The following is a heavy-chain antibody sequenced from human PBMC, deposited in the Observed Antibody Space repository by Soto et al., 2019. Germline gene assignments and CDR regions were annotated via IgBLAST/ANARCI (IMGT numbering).Heavy chain of an antibody. V-gene: IGHV3-13*01. CDR1: GFTFSSYD. CDR2: IGTAGDT. Sequence: GGSLRLSCAASGFTFSSYDMHWVRQATGKGLEWVSAIGTAGDTYYPGSVKGRFTISRENAKNSLYLQMNSLRAEDTVVYYCARTISGRAAFYYGMDVWGQGTTVTVSS. CDR3: ARTISGRAAFYYGMDV. D-gene: IGHD3-3*01. J-gene: IGHJ6*02.